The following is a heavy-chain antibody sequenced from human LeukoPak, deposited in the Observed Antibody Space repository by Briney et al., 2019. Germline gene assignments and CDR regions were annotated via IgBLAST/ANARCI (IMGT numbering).Heavy chain of an antibody. J-gene: IGHJ4*02. CDR2: ISYDGSNK. CDR1: GFIFSSYA. Sequence: GGSLRLSCAASGFIFSSYAMHWVCQAPGKGLEWVAVISYDGSNKYYADSVKGRFTISRDNSKNTLYEQMNSLRAEDTAVYSCAKDQYGEHYFDYWGQGTLVTVSS. D-gene: IGHD4-17*01. CDR3: AKDQYGEHYFDY. V-gene: IGHV3-30-3*01.